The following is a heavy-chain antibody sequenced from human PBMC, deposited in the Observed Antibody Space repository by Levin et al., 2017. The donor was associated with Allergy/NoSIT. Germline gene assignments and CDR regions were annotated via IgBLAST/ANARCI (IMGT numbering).Heavy chain of an antibody. Sequence: SQTLSLTCTVSGGSISSYYWSWIRQPPGKGLEWIGYIYYSGSTNYNPSLKSRVTISVDTSKNQFSLKLSSVTAADTAVYYCARGGGEFDYWGQGTLVTVSS. CDR2: IYYSGST. V-gene: IGHV4-59*01. CDR3: ARGGGEFDY. D-gene: IGHD3-10*01. CDR1: GGSISSYY. J-gene: IGHJ4*02.